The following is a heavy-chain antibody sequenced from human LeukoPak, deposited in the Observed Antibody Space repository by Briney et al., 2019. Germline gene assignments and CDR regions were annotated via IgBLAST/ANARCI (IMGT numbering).Heavy chain of an antibody. D-gene: IGHD4-17*01. V-gene: IGHV3-73*01. CDR2: IRSKANSYAT. Sequence: GGSLRLSCAASGFTFSGSAMHWVRQASGKGLEWVGRIRSKANSYATAYAASVKGRFTISRDDSKNTAYLQMNSLKTEDTAVYYCTGHRGDYGDYSAFDIWGQGTMVTVSS. CDR1: GFTFSGSA. J-gene: IGHJ3*02. CDR3: TGHRGDYGDYSAFDI.